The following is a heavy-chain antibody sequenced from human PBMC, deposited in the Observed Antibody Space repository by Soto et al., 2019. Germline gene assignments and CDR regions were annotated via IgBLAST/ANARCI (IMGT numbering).Heavy chain of an antibody. CDR2: INHSGST. J-gene: IGHJ4*02. CDR3: ARGLYGSGSYFGY. V-gene: IGHV4-34*01. CDR1: GGSFSGYY. D-gene: IGHD3-10*01. Sequence: KTSETLSLTCAVYGGSFSGYYWSWIRQPPGKGLEWIGEINHSGSTNYNPSLKSRVTISVDTSKNQFSLKLSSVTAADTAVYYCARGLYGSGSYFGYWGQGTLVTVSS.